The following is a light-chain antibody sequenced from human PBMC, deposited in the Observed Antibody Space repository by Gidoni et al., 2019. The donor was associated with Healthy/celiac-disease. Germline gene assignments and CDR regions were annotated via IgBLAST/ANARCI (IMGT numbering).Light chain of an antibody. Sequence: DIVMTQSPDSLAVSLGERATINCKSSPSVLYSSNNKNYLAWYQQKPGQPPKLLIYWASTRESGVPDRFSGSGSGTDFTLTISSLQAEDVAVYYCQQYYSTPRTFGQXTKVEI. J-gene: IGKJ1*01. CDR2: WAS. V-gene: IGKV4-1*01. CDR1: PSVLYSSNNKNY. CDR3: QQYYSTPRT.